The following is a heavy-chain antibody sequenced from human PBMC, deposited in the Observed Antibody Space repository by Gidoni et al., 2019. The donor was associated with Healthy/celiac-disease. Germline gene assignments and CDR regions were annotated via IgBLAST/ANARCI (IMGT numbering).Heavy chain of an antibody. CDR3: VRGRRRWLQFPPKFDY. CDR1: GGSFSGYY. D-gene: IGHD5-12*01. V-gene: IGHV4-34*01. CDR2: INHSGST. J-gene: IGHJ4*02. Sequence: QVQLQQWGAGLLKPSETLSLTCAVYGGSFSGYYWSWIRQPPGKGLEWIGEINHSGSTNYNPSLKSRVTISVDTSKNQFSLKLSSVTAADTAVYYCVRGRRRWLQFPPKFDYWGQGTLVTVSS.